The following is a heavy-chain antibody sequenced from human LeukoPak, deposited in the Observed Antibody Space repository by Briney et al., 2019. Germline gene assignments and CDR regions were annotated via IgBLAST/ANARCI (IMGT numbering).Heavy chain of an antibody. CDR1: GGSFSGYY. J-gene: IGHJ4*02. V-gene: IGHV4-34*01. CDR3: ARGSTSGWSDY. CDR2: INHSGST. D-gene: IGHD6-19*01. Sequence: SETLSLTCAVYGGSFSGYYWSWIRQPPGKGLEWIGEINHSGSTNYNPSLKSRVTISVDTSKNQFSLKLSSVTAADTAVYYCARGSTSGWSDYWGQGTLVTVSS.